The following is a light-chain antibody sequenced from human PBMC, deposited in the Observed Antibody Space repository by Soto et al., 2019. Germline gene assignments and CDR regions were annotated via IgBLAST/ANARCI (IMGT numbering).Light chain of an antibody. CDR1: KLGDKF. V-gene: IGLV3-1*01. CDR2: QDN. J-gene: IGLJ1*01. CDR3: QAWDSNTNYV. Sequence: SYELTQPPSVSVSPGQTASITCSGEKLGDKFAWWYQQKPGQSPVLVISQDNKRPSGIPERFSGSNSGNTATLTISGTQAMDEADYYCQAWDSNTNYVFGSGTRHRP.